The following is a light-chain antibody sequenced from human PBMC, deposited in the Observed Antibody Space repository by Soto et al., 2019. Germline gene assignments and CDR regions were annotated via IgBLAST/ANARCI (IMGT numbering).Light chain of an antibody. V-gene: IGKV1-33*01. CDR1: QDISHY. Sequence: EIQMTQSPSSLSASVGERLTTTCQASQDISHYLNWYTPKPGKDLKLLIYDASNLHPGVPSRFRGSGSGTECSFTITSLQPEDGATYYGKQYDDLPIPVGKGTRGEIK. CDR2: DAS. J-gene: IGKJ5*01. CDR3: KQYDDLPIP.